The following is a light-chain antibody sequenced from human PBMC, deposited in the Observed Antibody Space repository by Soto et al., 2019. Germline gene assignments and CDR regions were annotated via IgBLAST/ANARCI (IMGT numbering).Light chain of an antibody. J-gene: IGLJ2*01. Sequence: QLVLTQPPSVSGAPGQRVTISCTGSSSNIGAGYDVHWYQQLPGTAPKLLICGNSNRPSGVPDRFSGSKSGTSASLAITGLQAEDEADYYCQSYDSSLSGNVVFGGGTKVTVL. CDR3: QSYDSSLSGNVV. CDR2: GNS. CDR1: SSNIGAGYD. V-gene: IGLV1-40*01.